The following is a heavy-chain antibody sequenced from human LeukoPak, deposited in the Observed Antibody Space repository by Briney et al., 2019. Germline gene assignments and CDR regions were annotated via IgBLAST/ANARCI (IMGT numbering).Heavy chain of an antibody. D-gene: IGHD2-21*02. Sequence: PGGSLRLSCAASGFTVSSNYMSWVRQAPGKGLEWVSVIYSGGSTYYADSVKGRFTISRDNSKNTLYLQMNSLRAEDTAVYYCARDYVAYCGGDCYFFDYWGQGTLVTVSS. CDR2: IYSGGST. CDR1: GFTVSSNY. J-gene: IGHJ4*02. V-gene: IGHV3-53*01. CDR3: ARDYVAYCGGDCYFFDY.